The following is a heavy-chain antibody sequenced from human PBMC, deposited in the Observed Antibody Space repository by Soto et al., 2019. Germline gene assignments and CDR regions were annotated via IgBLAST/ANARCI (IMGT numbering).Heavy chain of an antibody. Sequence: GASVKVSCKASGYTFTSYYIHWVRQAPGQGLEWMGGINPSGGTTNYAQKFQGRVTITADESTSTAYMELSSLRSEDTAVYYCARGSRLGISPTSFDYWGQGTLVTVSS. D-gene: IGHD7-27*01. CDR2: INPSGGTT. V-gene: IGHV1-46*01. CDR1: GYTFTSYY. CDR3: ARGSRLGISPTSFDY. J-gene: IGHJ4*02.